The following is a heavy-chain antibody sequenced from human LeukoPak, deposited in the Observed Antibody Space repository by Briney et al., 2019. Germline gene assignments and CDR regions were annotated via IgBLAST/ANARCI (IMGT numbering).Heavy chain of an antibody. D-gene: IGHD3-10*01. V-gene: IGHV3-53*01. Sequence: PGGSLRLSCAASGFTFSDYTMNWVRQAPGKGLEWVSVIYSGGSTYYADSVKGRFTISRDNSKNTLYLQMNSLRAEDTAVYYCARRTMVRGVDYWGQGTLVTVSS. CDR2: IYSGGST. CDR1: GFTFSDYT. CDR3: ARRTMVRGVDY. J-gene: IGHJ4*02.